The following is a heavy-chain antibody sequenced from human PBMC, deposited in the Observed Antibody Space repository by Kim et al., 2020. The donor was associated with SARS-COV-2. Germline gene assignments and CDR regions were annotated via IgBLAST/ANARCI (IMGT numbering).Heavy chain of an antibody. CDR3: ARDRYIRLAPGEWFGEWESSRPNNWFDP. J-gene: IGHJ5*02. Sequence: GGSLRLSCAASGFTFSSYWMHWVRQAPGKGLVWVSRINSDGSSTSYADSVKGRFTISRDNAKNTLYLQMNSLRAEDTAVYYCARDRYIRLAPGEWFGEWESSRPNNWFDPWGQGTLVTVSS. CDR2: INSDGSST. D-gene: IGHD3-10*01. V-gene: IGHV3-74*01. CDR1: GFTFSSYW.